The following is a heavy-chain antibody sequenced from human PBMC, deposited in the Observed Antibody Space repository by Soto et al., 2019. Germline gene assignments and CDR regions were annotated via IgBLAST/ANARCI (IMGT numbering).Heavy chain of an antibody. Sequence: ASVKVSSKASGYTFVSYAMHWVRQAPGQRLEWMGWINAGNGNTKYSQKFQGRVTITRDTSASTAYMALSSLRSDDTAVSYCARGANLYYDFWSGYVYWGQGTRVTVAS. V-gene: IGHV1-3*01. CDR2: INAGNGNT. D-gene: IGHD3-3*01. CDR3: ARGANLYYDFWSGYVY. CDR1: GYTFVSYA. J-gene: IGHJ4*02.